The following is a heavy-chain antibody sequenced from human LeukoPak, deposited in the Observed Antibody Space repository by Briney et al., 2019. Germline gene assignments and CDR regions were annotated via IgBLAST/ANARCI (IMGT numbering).Heavy chain of an antibody. CDR1: GGSISSYY. CDR3: ARAGVSSGYWSL. CDR2: IYYSGST. D-gene: IGHD3-22*01. V-gene: IGHV4-59*01. J-gene: IGHJ4*02. Sequence: PSETLSLTCTVSGGSISSYYWSWIRQPTGKGLEWIGYIYYSGSTNYNPSLKSRVTISVDTSKNQFSLKLTSLTAADTAVYYCARAGVSSGYWSLWGQGTLVTVSS.